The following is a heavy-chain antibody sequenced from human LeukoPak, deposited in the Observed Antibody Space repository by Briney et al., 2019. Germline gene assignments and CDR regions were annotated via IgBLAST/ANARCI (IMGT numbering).Heavy chain of an antibody. CDR1: GFTFSSYA. V-gene: IGHV3-30-3*01. CDR3: AGGYCSGGSCSLSGP. Sequence: GRSLRLSCAASGFTFSSYAMHWVCQAPGKGLEWVAVISYDGSNKYYADSVKGRFTISRDNSKNTLYLQMNSLRAEDTAVYYCAGGYCSGGSCSLSGPWGQGTLVTVSS. CDR2: ISYDGSNK. J-gene: IGHJ5*02. D-gene: IGHD2-15*01.